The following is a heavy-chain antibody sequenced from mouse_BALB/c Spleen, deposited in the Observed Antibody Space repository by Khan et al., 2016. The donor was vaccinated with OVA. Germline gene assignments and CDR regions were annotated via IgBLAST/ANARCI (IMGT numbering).Heavy chain of an antibody. D-gene: IGHD1-1*01. CDR3: ARVYGSDCDY. CDR2: INPHIGET. CDR1: GYSFTGYF. V-gene: IGHV1-20*02. Sequence: VQLQQSGPELVKPGASVKISCKASGYSFTGYFIHWVMQSHGKSLEWIGRINPHIGETFYNQKFRGKATLTVDESSSTAHMELRSLASEDSAVYFCARVYGSDCDYWGQGTTLTVSS. J-gene: IGHJ2*01.